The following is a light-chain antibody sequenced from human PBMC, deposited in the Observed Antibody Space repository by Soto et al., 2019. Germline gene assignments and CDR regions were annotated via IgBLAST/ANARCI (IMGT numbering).Light chain of an antibody. CDR3: SSYTSSSTVV. J-gene: IGLJ2*01. CDR1: SSDVGGYLY. CDR2: DVS. V-gene: IGLV2-14*01. Sequence: QSALTQPASVSGSPGQSITISCTGTSSDVGGYLYVSWYQQHPGKAPKLMIYDVSNRPSGVPNRFSGSKSGNTASLTISGLQAEDEADYYCSSYTSSSTVVFGGGTKVTVL.